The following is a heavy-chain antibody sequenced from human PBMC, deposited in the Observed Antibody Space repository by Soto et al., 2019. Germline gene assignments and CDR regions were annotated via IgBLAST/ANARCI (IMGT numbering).Heavy chain of an antibody. J-gene: IGHJ3*02. V-gene: IGHV4-59*05. D-gene: IGHD3-10*01. Sequence: PSETLSLTCTVSGGSISSYYWSWIRQPPGKGLEWIGSIYYSGSTYYNPSLKSRVTISVDTSKNQFSLKLSSVTAADTAVYYCAKGGSGSYSKAFDIWGQGTMVTVSS. CDR2: IYYSGST. CDR3: AKGGSGSYSKAFDI. CDR1: GGSISSYY.